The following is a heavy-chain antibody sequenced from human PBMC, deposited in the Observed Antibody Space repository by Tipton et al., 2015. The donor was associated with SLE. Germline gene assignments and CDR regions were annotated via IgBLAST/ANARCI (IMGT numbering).Heavy chain of an antibody. Sequence: TLSLTCAVYGGSFSGYYWSWIRQPPGKGLEWIGEINHSGSTNYNPSLKSRVTISVDKSKNQFSLKLSSVTAADTAVYYCGGGDSYYYYMDVWGKGTTVTVSS. D-gene: IGHD2-21*01. V-gene: IGHV4-34*01. CDR2: INHSGST. J-gene: IGHJ6*03. CDR1: GGSFSGYY. CDR3: GGGDSYYYYMDV.